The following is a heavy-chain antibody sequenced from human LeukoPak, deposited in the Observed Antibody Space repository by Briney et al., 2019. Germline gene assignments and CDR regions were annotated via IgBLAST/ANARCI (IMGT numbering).Heavy chain of an antibody. CDR2: ISAYNRNT. V-gene: IGHV1-18*01. CDR1: GGTFSSYA. Sequence: ASVKVSCKASGGTFSSYAISWARPAPGQGLEWMGWISAYNRNTNYAQKLQGRVTMTTDTSTTTAYMELRSLRSDDTAVYYCATGPSGYCSSASCYASDYYYYSMDVWGQGTTVTVSS. CDR3: ATGPSGYCSSASCYASDYYYYSMDV. D-gene: IGHD2-2*01. J-gene: IGHJ6*02.